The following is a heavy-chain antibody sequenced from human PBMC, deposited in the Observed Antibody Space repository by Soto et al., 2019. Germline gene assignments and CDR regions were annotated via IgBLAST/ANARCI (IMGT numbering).Heavy chain of an antibody. CDR1: GDSVSSNSAA. J-gene: IGHJ6*02. Sequence: PSQTLSLTCAISGDSVSSNSAAWNWIRQSPSRGLEWLGRTYYRSKWYNDYAVSVKSRITINPDTSKNQFSLQLNSVTPEDTAVYYCARVVFSKGSSSRNYYYYYGLDVWGQGTTVTVSS. CDR2: TYYRSKWYN. CDR3: ARVVFSKGSSSRNYYYYYGLDV. D-gene: IGHD6-6*01. V-gene: IGHV6-1*01.